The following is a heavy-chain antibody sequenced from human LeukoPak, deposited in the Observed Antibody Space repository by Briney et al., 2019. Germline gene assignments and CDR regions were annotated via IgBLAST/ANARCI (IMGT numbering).Heavy chain of an antibody. CDR2: ISSSSSTI. J-gene: IGHJ4*02. Sequence: GGSPRLSCAASGFTFSSYSMNWVRQAPGKGLEWVSYISSSSSTIYYADSVKGRFTISRDNAKNSLYLQMNSLGDEDTAVYYCARDYRGWSIDYWGQGTLVTVSS. CDR3: ARDYRGWSIDY. V-gene: IGHV3-48*02. CDR1: GFTFSSYS. D-gene: IGHD6-19*01.